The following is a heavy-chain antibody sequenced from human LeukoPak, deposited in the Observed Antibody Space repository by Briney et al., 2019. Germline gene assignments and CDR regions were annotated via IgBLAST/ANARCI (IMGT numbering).Heavy chain of an antibody. V-gene: IGHV1-2*02. D-gene: IGHD3-3*01. Sequence: ASVKVSCKDSGYTFTTYYMHWVRQAPGQGLEWMGWINPNSGGTNYAQKFQGRVTMTRDTSISTAYMELSRLRSDDTAVYYCARDPEGRLEPPVWFDPWGQGTLVTVSS. J-gene: IGHJ5*02. CDR2: INPNSGGT. CDR1: GYTFTTYY. CDR3: ARDPEGRLEPPVWFDP.